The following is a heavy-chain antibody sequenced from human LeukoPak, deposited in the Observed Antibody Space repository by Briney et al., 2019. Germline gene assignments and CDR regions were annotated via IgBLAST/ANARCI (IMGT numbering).Heavy chain of an antibody. Sequence: SETLSLTCTVSGGSVSSYWWSWVRQPAGKGLEWIGRVYTSGSTTYNPSLRSRVTMSVDTSKNQLSLNLYSVTAADTAVYYCARLSGYGLHYYYYMDVWGSGTTVTVSS. CDR1: GGSVSSYW. J-gene: IGHJ6*03. CDR3: ARLSGYGLHYYYYMDV. CDR2: VYTSGST. V-gene: IGHV4-4*07. D-gene: IGHD5-12*01.